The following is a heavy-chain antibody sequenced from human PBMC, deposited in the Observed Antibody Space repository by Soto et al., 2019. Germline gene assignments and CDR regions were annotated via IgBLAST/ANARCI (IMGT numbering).Heavy chain of an antibody. CDR1: GGTFSSYA. V-gene: IGHV1-69*13. CDR3: ARRRGLRFLEPRPSDGYYGMVV. D-gene: IGHD3-3*01. CDR2: NNPIFVTA. Sequence: ASVKVSCKASGGTFSSYAISWGRQAPGQGPEWMGGNNPIFVTANYAQECQVRVAITADDSTSTAYIELSSVRSEATAVYYCARRRGLRFLEPRPSDGYYGMVVWDQGTLVTVSS. J-gene: IGHJ6*02.